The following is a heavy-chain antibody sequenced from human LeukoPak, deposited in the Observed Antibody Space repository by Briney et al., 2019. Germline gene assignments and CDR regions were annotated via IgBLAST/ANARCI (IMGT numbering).Heavy chain of an antibody. CDR3: ARHENGDYVDY. V-gene: IGHV4-59*08. CDR2: IYYSGST. D-gene: IGHD4-17*01. Sequence: SETLSLTCTVSGGSISSYYWSWIRQPPGKGLEWIGYIYYSGSTNYNPSLKSRVTISVDTSKNQFSLKLSFVTAADTAVYYCARHENGDYVDYWGQGTLVTVSS. CDR1: GGSISSYY. J-gene: IGHJ4*02.